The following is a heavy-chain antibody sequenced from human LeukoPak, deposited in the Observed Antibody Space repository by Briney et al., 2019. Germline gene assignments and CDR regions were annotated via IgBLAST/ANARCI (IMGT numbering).Heavy chain of an antibody. CDR2: INSDGSST. CDR3: AREGRGYSYAFEY. Sequence: PGVSLRLSCAAPGFTFSNYWMHWVRQAPGKGLVWVSRINSDGSSTTYADSVKGRFTISRDNGQNTLYLQMNSLRAEDTAVYYCAREGRGYSYAFEYWGQGTLVT. J-gene: IGHJ4*02. D-gene: IGHD5-18*01. V-gene: IGHV3-74*01. CDR1: GFTFSNYW.